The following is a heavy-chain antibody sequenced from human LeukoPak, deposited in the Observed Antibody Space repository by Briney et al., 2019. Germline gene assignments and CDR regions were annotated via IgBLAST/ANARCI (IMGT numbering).Heavy chain of an antibody. Sequence: SETLSLTCAVYGGSFSGYYWSWIRQPPGKGLEWIGEIYHSGTTNYNPSLKSRVTMSVDKSNNQFSLKLSSVTAADTAFYYCARGRFADSSGRSFDYWGQGTLVTVSS. D-gene: IGHD3-22*01. V-gene: IGHV4-34*01. CDR1: GGSFSGYY. J-gene: IGHJ4*02. CDR2: IYHSGTT. CDR3: ARGRFADSSGRSFDY.